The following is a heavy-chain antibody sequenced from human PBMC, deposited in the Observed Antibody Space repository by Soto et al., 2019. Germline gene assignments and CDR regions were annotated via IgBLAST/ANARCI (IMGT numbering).Heavy chain of an antibody. Sequence: ASVKVSCKASGYPFDAYGITWVRQAPGQGLEWMGWISAYNGNTNYAQKLQGRVTMTTDTSTSTAYMELRSLRSDDTAVYYCARAYHYGSGSYYNKRRYFDYWGQGTLVTVSS. CDR3: ARAYHYGSGSYYNKRRYFDY. D-gene: IGHD3-10*01. CDR1: GYPFDAYG. J-gene: IGHJ4*02. V-gene: IGHV1-18*04. CDR2: ISAYNGNT.